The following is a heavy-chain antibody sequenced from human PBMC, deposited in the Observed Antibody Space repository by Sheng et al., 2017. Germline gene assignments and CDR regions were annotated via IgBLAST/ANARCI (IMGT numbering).Heavy chain of an antibody. CDR2: IYYSGST. Sequence: QLQLQESGPGLVKPSETLSLTCTVSGGSISSSSYYWGWIRQPPGKGLEWIGSIYYSGSTYYNPSLKSRVTISVDTSKNQFSLKLSSVTAADTAVYYCARRVVVITSDAFDIWGQGTSGHVSS. CDR1: GGSISSSSYY. D-gene: IGHD3-22*01. J-gene: IGHJ3*02. CDR3: ARRVVVITSDAFDI. V-gene: IGHV4-39*07.